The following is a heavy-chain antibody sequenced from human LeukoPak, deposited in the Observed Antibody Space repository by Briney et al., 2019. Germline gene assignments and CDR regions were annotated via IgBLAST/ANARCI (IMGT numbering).Heavy chain of an antibody. V-gene: IGHV4-4*02. CDR1: GGSISSSNW. CDR3: ARDLSVTVAGNFDY. J-gene: IGHJ4*02. CDR2: IYHSGST. Sequence: SGTLSLTCAVSGGSISSSNWWSWVRQPPGKGLEWIGEIYHSGSTNYNPSLKSRVTISVDKSKNQFSLKLSSVTAADTAVYYCARDLSVTVAGNFDYWGQGTLVTVSS. D-gene: IGHD6-19*01.